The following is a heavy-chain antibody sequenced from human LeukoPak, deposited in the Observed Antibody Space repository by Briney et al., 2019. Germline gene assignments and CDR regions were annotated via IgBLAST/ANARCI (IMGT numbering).Heavy chain of an antibody. J-gene: IGHJ4*02. Sequence: SETLSLTCTVSGDSISSYYWSWIRQPPGKGLEWIGYIYHSGSTYYNPSLKSRVTISVDTSKNQFSLKLSSVTAADTAVYYCARYSSSWPSYFDYWGQGTLVTVSS. CDR1: GDSISSYY. CDR3: ARYSSSWPSYFDY. CDR2: IYHSGST. D-gene: IGHD6-13*01. V-gene: IGHV4-59*08.